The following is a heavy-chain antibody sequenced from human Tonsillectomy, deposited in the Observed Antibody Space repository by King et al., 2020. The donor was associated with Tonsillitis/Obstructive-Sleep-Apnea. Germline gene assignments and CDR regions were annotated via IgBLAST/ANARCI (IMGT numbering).Heavy chain of an antibody. CDR3: ARNDIVVVPAAFHVFDI. D-gene: IGHD2-2*01. CDR2: IYTSGST. J-gene: IGHJ3*02. CDR1: GGSISSYY. Sequence: VQLQESGPGLVKPSETLSLTCTVSGGSISSYYWSWIRQPAGKGLEWIGRIYTSGSTNSNPSLKSRVTMSVDTSKNQFSLKLSSVTAADTAVYYCARNDIVVVPAAFHVFDIWGQGTMVTVSS. V-gene: IGHV4-4*07.